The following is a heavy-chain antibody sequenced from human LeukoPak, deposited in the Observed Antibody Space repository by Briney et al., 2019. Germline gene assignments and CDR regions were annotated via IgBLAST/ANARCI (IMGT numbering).Heavy chain of an antibody. D-gene: IGHD6-13*01. Sequence: ASVKVSCKASGYTFTGYYMHWVRQAPGQGLEWMGWINPNSGGTNYAQKFQGRVTMTRDTSISTAYMELSRLRSEDTAVYYCARGGRWYGVWPYYYYMDVWGKGTTVTISS. CDR2: INPNSGGT. J-gene: IGHJ6*03. CDR3: ARGGRWYGVWPYYYYMDV. V-gene: IGHV1-2*02. CDR1: GYTFTGYY.